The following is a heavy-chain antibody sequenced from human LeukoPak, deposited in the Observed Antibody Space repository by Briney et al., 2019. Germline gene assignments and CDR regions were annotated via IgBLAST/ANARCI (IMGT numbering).Heavy chain of an antibody. CDR1: GYTFTSYY. J-gene: IGHJ4*02. D-gene: IGHD3-16*01. CDR3: ARDRTMITFGGVSDY. Sequence: GASMKVSCKASGYTFTSYYMHWVRQAPGQGLEWMGINNPSGGSTSYAQRFQGRVTMTRDTSTSTVYMELSSLRSEDTAVYYCARDRTMITFGGVSDYWGQGTLVTVSS. V-gene: IGHV1-46*01. CDR2: NNPSGGST.